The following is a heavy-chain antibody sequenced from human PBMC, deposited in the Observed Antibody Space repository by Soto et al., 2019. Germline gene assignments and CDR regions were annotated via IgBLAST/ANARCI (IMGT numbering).Heavy chain of an antibody. CDR1: GGSFSGYY. Sequence: QVQVQQWGAGLLKPSETLSLTCGVSGGSFSGYYWTWIRQSPGRGLEWIGEIDHSGSTNYNPSLKSRVTMSSDTSKNRYSLQLSSVTAADTAVYFCSFRISMIVVFFDYWGQGTLVTVSS. CDR3: SFRISMIVVFFDY. CDR2: IDHSGST. V-gene: IGHV4-34*02. D-gene: IGHD3-22*01. J-gene: IGHJ4*02.